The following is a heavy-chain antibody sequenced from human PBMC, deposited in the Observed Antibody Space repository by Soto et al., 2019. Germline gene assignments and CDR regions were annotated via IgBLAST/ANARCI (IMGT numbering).Heavy chain of an antibody. J-gene: IGHJ6*02. CDR3: ARDFTSGYYGMDV. D-gene: IGHD3-3*01. Sequence: VGFLRLSCAASRFTFSSYSRNWVRQAPGKGLEWVSSISSSSYIYYADSVKGRFTISRDNAKNSLYLQMNSLRAEDTAVYYCARDFTSGYYGMDVWGQGTTVTVS. CDR2: ISSSSYI. CDR1: RFTFSSYS. V-gene: IGHV3-21*01.